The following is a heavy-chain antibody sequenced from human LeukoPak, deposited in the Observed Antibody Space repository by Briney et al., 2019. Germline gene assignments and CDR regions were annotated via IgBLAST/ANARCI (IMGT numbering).Heavy chain of an antibody. Sequence: GGSLRLSCAASGFTFRSYWIHWVRQAPGKGLEWVSGINWNGGSTGYADSVKGRFTISRDNAKNSLYLQMNSLRAEDTALYYCARNSDFWSGYYYYYMDVWGKGTTVTVSS. D-gene: IGHD3-3*01. CDR2: INWNGGST. J-gene: IGHJ6*03. CDR1: GFTFRSYW. CDR3: ARNSDFWSGYYYYYMDV. V-gene: IGHV3-20*04.